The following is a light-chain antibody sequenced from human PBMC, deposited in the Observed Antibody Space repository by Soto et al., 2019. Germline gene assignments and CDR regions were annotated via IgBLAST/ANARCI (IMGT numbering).Light chain of an antibody. CDR3: SSYTSSSKVV. CDR1: SSDVGGYNY. Sequence: QSALTQPASVSGSPGQSITISCTGTSSDVGGYNYVSWYQQHPGKAPKLMIYEVSNRPSGVSNRFSGSKSGNTASLTISGLLAEDEADYYCSSYTSSSKVVFGGGTKLTVL. J-gene: IGLJ2*01. V-gene: IGLV2-14*01. CDR2: EVS.